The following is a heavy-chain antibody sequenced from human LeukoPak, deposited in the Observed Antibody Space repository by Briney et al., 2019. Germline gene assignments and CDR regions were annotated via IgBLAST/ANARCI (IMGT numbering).Heavy chain of an antibody. CDR3: ARVGPPRRDHYYPSSCDYLPIFEI. CDR1: GTTFGFSA. Sequence: ASVNVSCKVSGTTFGFSAISWVRQAPGQGLEWMGGSIPIFSRADYAQRFQDRITITWDESTGTDYMELRSLTFDDTAVYYCARVGPPRRDHYYPSSCDYLPIFEIWGHGTMVTVSS. V-gene: IGHV1-69*13. CDR2: SIPIFSRA. D-gene: IGHD3-22*01. J-gene: IGHJ3*02.